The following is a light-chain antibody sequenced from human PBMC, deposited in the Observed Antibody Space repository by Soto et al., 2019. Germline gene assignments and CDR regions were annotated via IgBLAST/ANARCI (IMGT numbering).Light chain of an antibody. CDR1: SSDVGGYNY. CDR3: SSYTSSSTV. CDR2: DVS. J-gene: IGLJ1*01. Sequence: QSALTQPASLSESPGQSVTISCTGTSSDVGGYNYVSWYQQHPGKAHKLMIYDVSNRPSGVSNRFSGSKSGNTASLTISGLQAEDEADYYCSSYTSSSTVFGTGTKVTVL. V-gene: IGLV2-14*01.